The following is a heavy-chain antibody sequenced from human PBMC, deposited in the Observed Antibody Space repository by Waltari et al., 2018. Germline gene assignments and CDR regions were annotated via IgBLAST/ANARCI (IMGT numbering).Heavy chain of an antibody. J-gene: IGHJ4*02. CDR3: ASYDIWNGYYLDW. D-gene: IGHD3-3*01. CDR1: GDSINRDNYY. Sequence: QLQLQESGPGLVNPSETLSLTCTVSGDSINRDNYYWAWIRRPPGKGLEWICSNYYRGTTYYRPSLNSLVTISIDTSRKTFSLKLTSVTAADTATYYCASYDIWNGYYLDWWGQGTLVTVSS. V-gene: IGHV4-39*01. CDR2: NYYRGTT.